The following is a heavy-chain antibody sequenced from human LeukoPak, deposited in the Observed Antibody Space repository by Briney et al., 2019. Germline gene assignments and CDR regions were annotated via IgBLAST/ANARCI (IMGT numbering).Heavy chain of an antibody. CDR2: IRSDTTSK. D-gene: IGHD3-10*01. J-gene: IGHJ6*02. V-gene: IGHV3-30*02. Sequence: GGSLRLSSAASGFTFSSYAMHWVRQAPGRGLEWVALIRSDTTSKYYADSVKGRFTVSRDNSKKTLYLEMNSLRAEDTAVYHCAKDRDGSGTYEIFLDVWGQGTMVTVSS. CDR1: GFTFSSYA. CDR3: AKDRDGSGTYEIFLDV.